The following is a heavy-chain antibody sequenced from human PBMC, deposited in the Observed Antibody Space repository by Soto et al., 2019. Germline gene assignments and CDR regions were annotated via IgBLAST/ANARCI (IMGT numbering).Heavy chain of an antibody. D-gene: IGHD6-13*01. CDR2: TYYRSQWFN. CDR1: GDSVSSNIVT. V-gene: IGHV6-1*01. CDR3: ARLIGTSWFVG. Sequence: QVQLLQSGPGLVKPSQTLSLTCAISGDSVSSNIVTWDWIRQSPSRGLEWLGRTYYRSQWFNDYAVSVKSRTTINADTSKNQFSLQLYYVTPEDTAVYYCARLIGTSWFVGWGQGTPVTVSS. J-gene: IGHJ4*02.